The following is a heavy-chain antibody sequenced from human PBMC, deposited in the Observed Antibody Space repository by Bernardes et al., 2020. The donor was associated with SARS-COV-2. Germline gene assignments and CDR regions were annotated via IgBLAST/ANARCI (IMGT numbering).Heavy chain of an antibody. CDR2: IYIDGRT. CDR1: GFIVSSNY. Sequence: GGSLRLSCAASGFIVSSNYMSWVRQTPGKGLEWVSDIYIDGRTYYADSVEGRFTVSRDSSKNTMYLQMNSLRAEDTALYYCARETQWTFDLWGQGTMVTVSS. CDR3: ARETQWTFDL. V-gene: IGHV3-53*01. D-gene: IGHD6-19*01. J-gene: IGHJ3*01.